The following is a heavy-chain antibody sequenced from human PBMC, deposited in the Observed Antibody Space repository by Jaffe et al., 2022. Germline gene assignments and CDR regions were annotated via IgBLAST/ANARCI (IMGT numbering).Heavy chain of an antibody. V-gene: IGHV1-2*06. J-gene: IGHJ5*01. CDR3: AREGREGHGWFDS. Sequence: QVQLVQSGAEVKKPGASVKVSCKASGYTFSGYFMHLVRQAPGQGLEWMGRINPDTGDTNIARNLRGRVTMTRDKSISTAYMELSRLRSDDTAVYWCAREGREGHGWFDSWGQGTLVTVSS. CDR2: INPDTGDT. CDR1: GYTFSGYF.